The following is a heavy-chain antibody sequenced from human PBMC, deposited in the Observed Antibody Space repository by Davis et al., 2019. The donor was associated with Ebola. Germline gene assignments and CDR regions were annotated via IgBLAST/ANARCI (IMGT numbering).Heavy chain of an antibody. CDR2: IYYSGST. CDR1: GGSISSGDYY. Sequence: MPSETLSLTCTVSGGSISSGDYYWSWIRQHPGKGLEWIGYIYYSGSTYYNPSLKSRVTISVDTSKNPFSLKLSSVTAADTAVYYCAGIVVVVAAGIDPWGQGTLVTVSS. CDR3: AGIVVVVAAGIDP. J-gene: IGHJ5*02. D-gene: IGHD2-15*01. V-gene: IGHV4-31*03.